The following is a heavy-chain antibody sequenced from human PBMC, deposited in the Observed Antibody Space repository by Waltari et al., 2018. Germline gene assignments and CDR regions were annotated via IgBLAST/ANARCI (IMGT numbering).Heavy chain of an antibody. CDR2: IIPIFGTA. CDR1: GGTFSIYA. V-gene: IGHV1-69*05. Sequence: QVPLVQAGAAVKKPWSSVKVSGKASGGTFSIYALRWRRPAPGQGREWMGGIIPIFGTANYAQKFQGRVTITTDASTSTAYMDLSSLRSEDTAVYYCAREGGIAARYYMDVWGKGTTVTVSS. J-gene: IGHJ6*03. D-gene: IGHD6-6*01. CDR3: AREGGIAARYYMDV.